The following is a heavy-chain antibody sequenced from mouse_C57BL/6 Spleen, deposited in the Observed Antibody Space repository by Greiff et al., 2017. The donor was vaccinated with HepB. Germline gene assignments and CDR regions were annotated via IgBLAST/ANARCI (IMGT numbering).Heavy chain of an antibody. CDR3: ASSNWDDYAMDY. Sequence: VHVKQSGAELVKPGASVKLSCTASGFNIKDYYMHWVKQRTEQGLEWIGRIDPEDGETKYAPKFQGKATITADTSSNTAYLQLSSLTSEDTAVYYCASSNWDDYAMDYWGQGTSVTVSS. V-gene: IGHV14-2*01. CDR2: IDPEDGET. CDR1: GFNIKDYY. D-gene: IGHD4-1*02. J-gene: IGHJ4*01.